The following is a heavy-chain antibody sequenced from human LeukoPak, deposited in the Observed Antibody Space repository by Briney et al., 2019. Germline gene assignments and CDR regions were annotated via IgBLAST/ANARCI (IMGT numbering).Heavy chain of an antibody. D-gene: IGHD3-16*01. CDR2: INHSGNT. V-gene: IGHV4-34*01. J-gene: IGHJ4*02. CDR1: GGSFSGYY. Sequence: SETLSLTCAVYGGSFSGYYWTWIRQPPGKGLEWIGEINHSGNTNYNPSLKSRVTISVGTSKNQFSLNLSSVTAADTAVYYCARGLLDSYWGQGTLVTVSS. CDR3: ARGLLDSY.